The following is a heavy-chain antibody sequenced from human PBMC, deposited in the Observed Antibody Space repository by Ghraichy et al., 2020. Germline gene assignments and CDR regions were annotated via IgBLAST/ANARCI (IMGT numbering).Heavy chain of an antibody. Sequence: GGSLRLSCEASGFTFSNYGLSWVRQAPGKGLEWVSGISASGDNTYYADSVRGRFTISRDNSENTLHLQMNSLTAEDTAIYYCAKDAMVATIPEYDMDVWGQGTTVTVYS. CDR1: GFTFSNYG. V-gene: IGHV3-23*01. D-gene: IGHD5-12*01. CDR3: AKDAMVATIPEYDMDV. J-gene: IGHJ6*02. CDR2: ISASGDNT.